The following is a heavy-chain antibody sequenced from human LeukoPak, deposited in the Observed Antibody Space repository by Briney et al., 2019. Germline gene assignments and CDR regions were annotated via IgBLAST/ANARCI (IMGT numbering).Heavy chain of an antibody. D-gene: IGHD2-2*02. V-gene: IGHV4-39*01. CDR3: ARRPGHCSSTSCYTVYYYYYYMDV. CDR2: IYYSGDT. Sequence: PSETLSLTCTVSGGSITSSSHYWGWIRQPPGKGLEWIGSIYYSGDTYYNPSLKSRVTISVDTSKSQFSLRLSSVTAADTAVYYCARRPGHCSSTSCYTVYYYYYYMDVWGRGTTVTVSS. J-gene: IGHJ6*03. CDR1: GGSITSSSHY.